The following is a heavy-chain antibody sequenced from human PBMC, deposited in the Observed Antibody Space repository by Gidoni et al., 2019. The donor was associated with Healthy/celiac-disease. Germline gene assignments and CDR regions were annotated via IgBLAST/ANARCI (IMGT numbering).Heavy chain of an antibody. CDR1: GFTFGDYA. V-gene: IGHV3-49*05. Sequence: EVQLVESGGGLVKQGRSLRPSCTASGFTFGDYAMSWFRQAAGKGLEWVCFIRSKAYGGTTEYAASVKGRFTISRDDSKSIAYLQMNSLKTEDTAVYYCTRARGGSYRWGQGTLVTVSS. CDR2: IRSKAYGGTT. D-gene: IGHD1-26*01. J-gene: IGHJ4*02. CDR3: TRARGGSYR.